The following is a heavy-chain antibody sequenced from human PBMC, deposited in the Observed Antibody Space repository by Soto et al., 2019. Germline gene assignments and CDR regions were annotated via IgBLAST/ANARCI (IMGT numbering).Heavy chain of an antibody. Sequence: QVTLKESGPVLVKPTETLTLTCTVSGFSLSNARMGVSWIRQPPGKALEWLAHIFSNDEKSYSTSLKSRLTISKDTPKSQVLLTMTNMDPVHTATYYGPRIPGGGWELGDYWGQGTLVTVSS. CDR1: GFSLSNARMG. J-gene: IGHJ4*02. CDR3: PRIPGGGWELGDY. CDR2: IFSNDEK. V-gene: IGHV2-26*01. D-gene: IGHD1-26*01.